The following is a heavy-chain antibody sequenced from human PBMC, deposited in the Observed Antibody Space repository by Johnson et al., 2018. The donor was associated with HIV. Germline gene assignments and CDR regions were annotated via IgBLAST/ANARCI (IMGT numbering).Heavy chain of an antibody. D-gene: IGHD2-8*01. CDR3: ARLKNGAFDI. CDR2: IYSDGST. V-gene: IGHV3-66*01. J-gene: IGHJ3*02. Sequence: VQLVESGGGVVQPGGSLRLSCAASGFTVSSNYMSWVRQAQGKGLEWVSIIYSDGSTYFADSVKGRFPISRDNSKNTLFLQINSLRVEDTAVYYCARLKNGAFDIWGQGTMVTVSS. CDR1: GFTVSSNY.